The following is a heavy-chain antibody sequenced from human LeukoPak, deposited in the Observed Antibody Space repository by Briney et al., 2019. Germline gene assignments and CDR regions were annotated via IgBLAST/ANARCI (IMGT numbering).Heavy chain of an antibody. CDR1: GYTLIELS. CDR2: FDPEDGET. V-gene: IGHV1-24*01. Sequence: ASVKVSCKVSGYTLIELSMHWVRQAPGKGLEWMGGFDPEDGETIYAQKFQGRVTMTEDTSTDTAYMELRSLRSEDTAVYFCATYLSWLQGPYHYNYAMDVWGQGTTVTVSS. J-gene: IGHJ6*02. D-gene: IGHD5-24*01. CDR3: ATYLSWLQGPYHYNYAMDV.